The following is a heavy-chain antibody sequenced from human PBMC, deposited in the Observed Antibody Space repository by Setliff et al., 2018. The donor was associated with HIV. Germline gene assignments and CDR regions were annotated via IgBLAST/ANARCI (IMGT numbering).Heavy chain of an antibody. V-gene: IGHV4-39*01. J-gene: IGHJ5*02. Sequence: SETLSLTCTVSGGSISSSSYYWGWIRQPPGKGLEWIGSIYYSGSTYYNPSLKSRVTISVDTSKNQFSLKLSSVTAADTAVYYCARPYYDILTGYPTGSNWFDPWGQGTLVTVSS. CDR3: ARPYYDILTGYPTGSNWFDP. D-gene: IGHD3-9*01. CDR1: GGSISSSSYY. CDR2: IYYSGST.